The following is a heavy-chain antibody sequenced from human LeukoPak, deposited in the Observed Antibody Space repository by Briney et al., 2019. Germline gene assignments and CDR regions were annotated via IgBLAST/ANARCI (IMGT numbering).Heavy chain of an antibody. D-gene: IGHD3-9*01. V-gene: IGHV3-21*01. CDR2: IRSSRRYV. Sequence: GGSLRLSCAPSGLTFSSYSMNWVRHAPGKGLEWVSSIRSSRRYVYYADSVRGRLTISRDNAKNSPCLQMNSLRAEDTAVYYCARDRPYDILTGPGGVDYWGQGTLVTVSS. J-gene: IGHJ4*02. CDR1: GLTFSSYS. CDR3: ARDRPYDILTGPGGVDY.